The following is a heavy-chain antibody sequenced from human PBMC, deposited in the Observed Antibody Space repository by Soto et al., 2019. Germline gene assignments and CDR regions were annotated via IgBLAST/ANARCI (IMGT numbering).Heavy chain of an antibody. D-gene: IGHD1-26*01. V-gene: IGHV1-18*01. CDR1: GYTFNNYG. J-gene: IGHJ6*02. Sequence: SGPTLVNPGASVKVSCKASGYTFNNYGISWVRQAPGQGLEWMGWIGPYNSDTNYAQNSQERVIITRDMSTSTVYMELSSLRSDDTAVYFCAARRSGLYAMDVWGQGTTVTVSS. CDR3: AARRSGLYAMDV. CDR2: IGPYNSDT.